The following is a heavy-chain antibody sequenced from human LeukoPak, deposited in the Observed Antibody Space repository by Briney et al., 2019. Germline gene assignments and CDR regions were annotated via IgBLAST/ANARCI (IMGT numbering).Heavy chain of an antibody. V-gene: IGHV3-21*01. CDR1: GFTFSTYT. CDR2: ISSTGTYI. Sequence: GGSLRLSCVPSGFTFSTYTMNWVRQAPGKGLEWVPSISSTGTYIYYADSVKGRFTISRDNAKNSLYLQMNSLRAEDTAVYYCARDYDSSGYITFDYWGQGVLVTVSS. J-gene: IGHJ4*02. CDR3: ARDYDSSGYITFDY. D-gene: IGHD3-22*01.